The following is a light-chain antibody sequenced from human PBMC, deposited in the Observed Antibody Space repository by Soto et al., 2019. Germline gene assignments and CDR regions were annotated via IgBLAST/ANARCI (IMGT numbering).Light chain of an antibody. CDR3: QQYNNWTPIT. J-gene: IGKJ5*01. V-gene: IGKV3-15*01. Sequence: VLTQSPATLSLSPGERATLSCTARQSVSSNLAWYQQKPGHAPRPLICGASTTAPGIPARFSGSGSGTEFTLTITSLQSEAFAVSSCQQYNNWTPITFGQGTRLEI. CDR2: GAS. CDR1: QSVSSN.